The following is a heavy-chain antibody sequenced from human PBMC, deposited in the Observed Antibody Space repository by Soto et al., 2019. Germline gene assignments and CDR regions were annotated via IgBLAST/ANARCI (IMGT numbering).Heavy chain of an antibody. CDR1: GYTFTSYD. J-gene: IGHJ4*02. CDR2: MNPNSGNT. V-gene: IGHV1-8*01. Sequence: ASVKVSCKASGYTFTSYDINWVRQATGQGLEWMGWMNPNSGNTGYAQKFQGRVTMTEDTSTDTAYMELSSLRSEDTAVYYCATAMGSSGWLRLDDFDYWGQGTLVTVSS. D-gene: IGHD6-19*01. CDR3: ATAMGSSGWLRLDDFDY.